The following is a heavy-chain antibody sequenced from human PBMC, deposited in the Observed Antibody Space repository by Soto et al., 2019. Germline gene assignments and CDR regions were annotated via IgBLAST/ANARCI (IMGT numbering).Heavy chain of an antibody. CDR1: GGSISSGDYY. Sequence: PSEPLSLTCPVSGGSISSGDYYWSWIRQPPGKGLAWIGYIYYSGCTYYNPSLKSRVTISVDTSKNQFSLKLSSVTAAYTAVYYCARERARYGEEPYNWFDPWGQGTLVTVS. CDR2: IYYSGCT. J-gene: IGHJ5*02. V-gene: IGHV4-30-4*01. D-gene: IGHD4-17*01. CDR3: ARERARYGEEPYNWFDP.